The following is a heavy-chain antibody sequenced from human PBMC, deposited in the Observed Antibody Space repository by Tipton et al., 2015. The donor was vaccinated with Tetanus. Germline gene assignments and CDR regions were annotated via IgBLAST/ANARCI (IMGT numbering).Heavy chain of an antibody. Sequence: TLSLTCTVSGGSIISADHYWSWIRQPPGKGLEWIGYIYYTELTSYTPSLESRVKISVDTSKNHFSLTLTSVTAADTAVYYCARSKLLWFGESLSGFDSWGQGTLVTVSA. V-gene: IGHV4-30-4*01. CDR2: IYYTELT. D-gene: IGHD3-10*01. CDR3: ARSKLLWFGESLSGFDS. J-gene: IGHJ4*02. CDR1: GGSIISADHY.